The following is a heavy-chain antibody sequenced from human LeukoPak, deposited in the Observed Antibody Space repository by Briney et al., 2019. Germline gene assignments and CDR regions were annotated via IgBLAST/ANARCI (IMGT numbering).Heavy chain of an antibody. D-gene: IGHD5-24*01. Sequence: SETLSLTCAVYGGSFSGYYWSWIRQPPGKGLEWIGEINHSGSTNHNPSLKSRVTISVDTSKNQFSLKLSSVTAADTAVYYCARGPMATITYFDYWGQGTLVTVSS. J-gene: IGHJ4*02. CDR3: ARGPMATITYFDY. CDR1: GGSFSGYY. V-gene: IGHV4-34*01. CDR2: INHSGST.